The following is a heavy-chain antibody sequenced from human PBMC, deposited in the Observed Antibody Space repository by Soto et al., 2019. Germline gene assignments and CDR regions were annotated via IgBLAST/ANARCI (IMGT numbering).Heavy chain of an antibody. V-gene: IGHV1-18*01. CDR2: ISAYNGNT. Sequence: QVQLVQSGAEVKKPGASVKVSCKASGYTFTSYGISWVRQAPGQGLEWMGWISAYNGNTNYAQKLQGRVTMTTDPSXSXTYMELRSLRSDDTAVYYCARSGCSGGSCYSYYFDYWGQGTLVTVSS. CDR1: GYTFTSYG. J-gene: IGHJ4*02. CDR3: ARSGCSGGSCYSYYFDY. D-gene: IGHD2-15*01.